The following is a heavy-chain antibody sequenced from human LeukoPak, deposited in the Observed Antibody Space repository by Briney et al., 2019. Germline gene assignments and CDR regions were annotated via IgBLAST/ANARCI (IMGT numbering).Heavy chain of an antibody. D-gene: IGHD3-9*01. V-gene: IGHV1-69*05. J-gene: IGHJ3*02. CDR2: IIPIFGTA. CDR3: ASSRPYYDILTGYYFDI. Sequence: VASVKVSCKASGGTFSSYAISWVRQAPGQGLEWMGGIIPIFGTANYAQKFQGRVTMTRNTSISTAYMELSSLRSEDTAVYYCASSRPYYDILTGYYFDIWGQGTMVTVSS. CDR1: GGTFSSYA.